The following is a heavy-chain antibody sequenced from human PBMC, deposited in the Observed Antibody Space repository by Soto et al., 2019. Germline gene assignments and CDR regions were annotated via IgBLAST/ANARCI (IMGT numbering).Heavy chain of an antibody. V-gene: IGHV1-18*01. CDR3: ARDRWVIRFLEWLPSYYYYGMDV. D-gene: IGHD3-3*01. CDR1: GYTFTSYG. CDR2: ISAYNGNT. Sequence: GASVKVSCKASGYTFTSYGISWVRQAPGQGLEWMGWISAYNGNTNYAQKLQGRVTMTTDTSTSTAYMELRSLRSDDTAVYYCARDRWVIRFLEWLPSYYYYGMDVWGQGTTVTVSS. J-gene: IGHJ6*02.